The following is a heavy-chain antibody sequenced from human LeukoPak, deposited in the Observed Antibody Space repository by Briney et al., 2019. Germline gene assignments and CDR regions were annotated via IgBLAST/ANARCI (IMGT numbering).Heavy chain of an antibody. D-gene: IGHD6-13*01. CDR3: ASTGYSSSWYSSHTGAFDI. CDR1: GGTFSSYA. V-gene: IGHV1-69*01. CDR2: IIPIFGTA. Sequence: SVKVSCKASGGTFSSYAISWVRQAPGQGLEWMGGIIPIFGTANYAQKFQGRVTITADESTSTAYMELSSLRSEDTAVYYCASTGYSSSWYSSHTGAFDIWGQGTMVTVSS. J-gene: IGHJ3*02.